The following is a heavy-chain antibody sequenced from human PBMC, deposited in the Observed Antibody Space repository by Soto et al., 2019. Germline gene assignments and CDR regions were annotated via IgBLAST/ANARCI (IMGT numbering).Heavy chain of an antibody. V-gene: IGHV3-30*18. J-gene: IGHJ3*02. Sequence: PGGSLRLSCAASGFTFSSYGMHWVRQAPGKGLEWVAVISYDGSNKYYADSVKGRFTISRDNSKNTLYLQMNSLRAEDTAVYFCAKVDCCGGSCYCYAFDIWAQGTMVTVSS. D-gene: IGHD2-15*01. CDR1: GFTFSSYG. CDR3: AKVDCCGGSCYCYAFDI. CDR2: ISYDGSNK.